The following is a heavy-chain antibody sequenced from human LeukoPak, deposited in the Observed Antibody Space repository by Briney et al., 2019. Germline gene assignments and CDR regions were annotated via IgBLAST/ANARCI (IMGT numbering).Heavy chain of an antibody. V-gene: IGHV3-23*01. Sequence: GGSLRLSCAASGFTFSSYAMSWVRQAPGKGLEWVSAISGSGGSTYYADSVKGRFTISRDKSKNTLYLQMNSLRAEDTAVYYCAKEGLIVVVPAAMGDYWGQGTLVTVSS. D-gene: IGHD2-2*01. CDR3: AKEGLIVVVPAAMGDY. CDR1: GFTFSSYA. CDR2: ISGSGGST. J-gene: IGHJ4*02.